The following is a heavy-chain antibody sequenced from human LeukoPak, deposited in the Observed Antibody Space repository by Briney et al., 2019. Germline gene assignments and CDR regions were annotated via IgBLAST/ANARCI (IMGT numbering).Heavy chain of an antibody. J-gene: IGHJ4*02. CDR3: ARHVWLQPFDY. CDR1: GGSISSDDYY. V-gene: IGHV4-30-4*01. CDR2: IYYSGIT. D-gene: IGHD3-9*01. Sequence: SETLSLTCTVSGGSISSDDYYWSWIRQPPGKGLEWIGYIYYSGITYYNPSLKSRVTISVDTSKNQFSLKLSSVTAADTAVYYCARHVWLQPFDYWGQGTLVTVSS.